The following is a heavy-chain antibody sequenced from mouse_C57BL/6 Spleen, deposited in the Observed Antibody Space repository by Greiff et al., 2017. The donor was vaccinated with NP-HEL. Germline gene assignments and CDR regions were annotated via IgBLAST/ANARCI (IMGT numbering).Heavy chain of an antibody. J-gene: IGHJ1*03. Sequence: EVKLMESGGGLVKPGGSLKLSCAASGFTFSDYGMHWVRQAPEKGLEWVAYISSGSSTIYYADTVKGRFTIFRDNAKNTLFLQMTSLRSEDTAMYYCARRGIYYDYDGWYFDVWGTGTTVTVSS. CDR1: GFTFSDYG. CDR3: ARRGIYYDYDGWYFDV. D-gene: IGHD2-4*01. CDR2: ISSGSSTI. V-gene: IGHV5-17*01.